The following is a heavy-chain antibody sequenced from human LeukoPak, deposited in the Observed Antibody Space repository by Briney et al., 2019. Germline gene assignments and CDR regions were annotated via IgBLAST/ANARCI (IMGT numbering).Heavy chain of an antibody. V-gene: IGHV1-24*01. D-gene: IGHD2-2*01. CDR1: GYTFTELF. CDR3: ATLEPGVVSGASSFDY. J-gene: IGHJ4*02. Sequence: ASVKVSCKVPGYTFTELFMHWVRQAPGKGLEWMGGFDHEEGETIYAQNFQGRVTMTEDTSTDTAFMELSSLRSEDTAVYYCATLEPGVVSGASSFDYWGQGTLVTVSS. CDR2: FDHEEGET.